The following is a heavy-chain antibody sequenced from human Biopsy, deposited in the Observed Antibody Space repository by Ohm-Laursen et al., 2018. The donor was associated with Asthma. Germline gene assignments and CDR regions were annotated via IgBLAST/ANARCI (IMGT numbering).Heavy chain of an antibody. Sequence: SSVKVSCKVSGGTFSSYAISWVRQAPRQGLEWMGGLIPVLGTADYAPMFEGRVTITADESTSTAYLELTSLRFEDTAVYYCARGYSGTDRIVYYYSGMEVWGQGTTVTVSS. D-gene: IGHD5-12*01. CDR2: LIPVLGTA. CDR3: ARGYSGTDRIVYYYSGMEV. J-gene: IGHJ6*02. CDR1: GGTFSSYA. V-gene: IGHV1-69*01.